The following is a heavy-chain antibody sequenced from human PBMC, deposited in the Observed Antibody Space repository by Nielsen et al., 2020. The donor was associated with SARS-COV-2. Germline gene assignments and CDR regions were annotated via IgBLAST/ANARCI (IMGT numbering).Heavy chain of an antibody. J-gene: IGHJ6*02. CDR2: INSDGSST. Sequence: VRQMPGKGLVWVSRINSDGSSTSYADSVKGRFTISRDNAKNTLYLQMNSLRAEDTAVYYCARDPPLGYTIFGVVTVLYGMDVWGQGTTVTVSS. V-gene: IGHV3-74*01. CDR3: ARDPPLGYTIFGVVTVLYGMDV. D-gene: IGHD3-3*01.